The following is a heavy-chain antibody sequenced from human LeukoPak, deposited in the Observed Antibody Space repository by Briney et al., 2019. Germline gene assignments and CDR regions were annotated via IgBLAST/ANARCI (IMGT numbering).Heavy chain of an antibody. D-gene: IGHD5-18*01. J-gene: IGHJ6*03. CDR3: ARDTAMAHYYYYYMDV. CDR2: INPNSGGT. Sequence: ASVKVSCKASGYTFTGYYIHWVRQAPGQGLEWMGWINPNSGGTNYAQKFQGRVTMTRDTSISTAYMELSRLRSDDTAVYYCARDTAMAHYYYYYMDVWGKGTTVTVSS. CDR1: GYTFTGYY. V-gene: IGHV1-2*02.